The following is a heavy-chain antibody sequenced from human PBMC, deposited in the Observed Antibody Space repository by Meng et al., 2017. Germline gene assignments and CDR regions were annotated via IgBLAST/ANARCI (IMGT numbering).Heavy chain of an antibody. Sequence: GESLKISCAASGFTFSSYAMSWVRQAPGKRLEWVSSISSSSSYIYYADSVKGRFTISRDNAKNSLYLQMNSLRAEDTAVYYCARDVSSGWSYWYFDLWGRGTLVTVSS. J-gene: IGHJ2*01. CDR3: ARDVSSGWSYWYFDL. CDR1: GFTFSSYA. D-gene: IGHD6-19*01. V-gene: IGHV3-21*01. CDR2: ISSSSSYI.